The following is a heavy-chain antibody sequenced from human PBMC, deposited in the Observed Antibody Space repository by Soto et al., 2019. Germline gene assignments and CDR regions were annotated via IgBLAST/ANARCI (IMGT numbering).Heavy chain of an antibody. CDR1: GGSISSYY. V-gene: IGHV4-59*08. CDR3: ARRPPSSCWFDP. Sequence: QVQLQESGPGLVKPSETLSLTCTVSGGSISSYYWSWIRQPPGKGLEWIGYIYYSGSTNYNPSLKSRVTISVHTPKNQFSPQLSSVTAADAAVYYCARRPPSSCWFDPWGQGTLVTVSS. CDR2: IYYSGST. J-gene: IGHJ5*02.